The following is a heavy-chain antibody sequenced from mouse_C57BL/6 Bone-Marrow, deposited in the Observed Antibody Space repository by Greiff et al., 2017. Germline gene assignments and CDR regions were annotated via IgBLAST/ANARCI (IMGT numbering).Heavy chain of an antibody. D-gene: IGHD2-4*01. CDR1: GYTFTSYW. CDR2: IYPSDSET. J-gene: IGHJ3*01. CDR3: ARVGLRRAY. V-gene: IGHV1-61*01. Sequence: QVQLQQPGAELVRPGSSVKLSCKASGYTFTSYWMDWVKQRPGQGLEWIGNIYPSDSETHYNQKFKDKATLTVDKSSSTAYMQLSSLNSEVSAVYYCARVGLRRAYWGQGTLVTVSA.